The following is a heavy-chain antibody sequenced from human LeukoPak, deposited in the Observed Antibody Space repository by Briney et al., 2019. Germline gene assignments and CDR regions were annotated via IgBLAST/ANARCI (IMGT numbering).Heavy chain of an antibody. V-gene: IGHV3-21*01. J-gene: IGHJ3*02. CDR1: GFTFSTYS. D-gene: IGHD5-18*01. CDR3: ARDSGYSYGTYAFDI. Sequence: GGSLRLSCSASGFTFSTYSMNWVRQAPGKGLEWVSSISSSSRYIYYADSVEGRFTISRDNAKNSLYLQMNSLRAEDTAVYYCARDSGYSYGTYAFDIWGQGTMVAASS. CDR2: ISSSSRYI.